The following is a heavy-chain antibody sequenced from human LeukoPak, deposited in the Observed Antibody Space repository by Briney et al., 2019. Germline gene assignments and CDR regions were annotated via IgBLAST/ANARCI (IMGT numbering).Heavy chain of an antibody. J-gene: IGHJ4*02. CDR2: ISYDGTTK. Sequence: PGGSLRLSCAASGFTFDNFALHWVRQAPGKGLEWVALISYDGTTKFYADSVRGRFTVSRDNSENTLYLEMNSLRLEDTAVYYCARGHLSGYEDCWGQGILVAVSS. V-gene: IGHV3-30-3*01. CDR1: GFTFDNFA. D-gene: IGHD5-12*01. CDR3: ARGHLSGYEDC.